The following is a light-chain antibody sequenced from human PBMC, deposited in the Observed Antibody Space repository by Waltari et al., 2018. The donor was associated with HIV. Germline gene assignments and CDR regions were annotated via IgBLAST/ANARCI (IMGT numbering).Light chain of an antibody. CDR2: KAS. Sequence: IQMTQSPSILSASVGDRVHITCRASQNVDSWLAWYQQRPGKAPKLLIYKASTLQYGVPARFTGSGSGTNFTLTINSLHPDDFATYYCQQYNSDFYTFGLGTRLDLK. CDR3: QQYNSDFYT. CDR1: QNVDSW. V-gene: IGKV1-5*03. J-gene: IGKJ2*01.